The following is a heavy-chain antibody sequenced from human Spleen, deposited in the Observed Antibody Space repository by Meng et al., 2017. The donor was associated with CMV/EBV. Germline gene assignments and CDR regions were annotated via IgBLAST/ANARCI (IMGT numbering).Heavy chain of an antibody. D-gene: IGHD2-2*02. CDR2: IKQDGSEK. J-gene: IGHJ6*02. CDR3: ARATGHCSTTSCYRFYYYGMDV. Sequence: LSLTCAASGFTFSSYSMNWVRQAPGKGPEWVANIKQDGSEKIYVDSVKGRFTISRDNAKNSVFLEMNSLRAEDTAVYYCARATGHCSTTSCYRFYYYGMDVWGPGTTVTVSS. V-gene: IGHV3-7*01. CDR1: GFTFSSYS.